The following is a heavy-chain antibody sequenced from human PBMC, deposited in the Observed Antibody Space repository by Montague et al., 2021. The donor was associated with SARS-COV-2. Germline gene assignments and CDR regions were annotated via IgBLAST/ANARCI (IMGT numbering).Heavy chain of an antibody. D-gene: IGHD6-13*01. V-gene: IGHV3-30*04. CDR3: AIEQLISFDAFDI. Sequence: SLRLSCAASGFTFSSYAMHWVRQAPGKGLEWVAVISYDGSNKYYADSVKGRFTISRDNSRNTLYLQMNSLRAEDTAVYYCAIEQLISFDAFDIWGQGTMVTVSS. CDR2: ISYDGSNK. CDR1: GFTFSSYA. J-gene: IGHJ3*02.